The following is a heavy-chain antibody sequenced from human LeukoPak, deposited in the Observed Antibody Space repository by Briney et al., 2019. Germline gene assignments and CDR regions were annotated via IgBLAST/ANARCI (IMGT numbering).Heavy chain of an antibody. Sequence: SETLSLTCAVYGGSLSGYYWSWIRQPPGKGLEWIGEINHSGSTNYNPSLKSRVAISVDTSKNQFSLKLSSVTAADTAVYYCARGRRKGYCSSTSCRHNKYNWFDPWGQGTLVTVSS. CDR3: ARGRRKGYCSSTSCRHNKYNWFDP. CDR2: INHSGST. V-gene: IGHV4-34*01. D-gene: IGHD2-2*01. J-gene: IGHJ5*02. CDR1: GGSLSGYY.